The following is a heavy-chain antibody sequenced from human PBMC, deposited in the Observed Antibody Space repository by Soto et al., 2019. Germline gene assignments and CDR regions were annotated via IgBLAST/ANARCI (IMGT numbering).Heavy chain of an antibody. J-gene: IGHJ4*02. CDR1: GDTFIISA. V-gene: IGHV1-69*01. CDR3: ARDLGGAAPVDY. D-gene: IGHD6-6*01. CDR2: LVPLFGKS. Sequence: QVQLAQSGAEVRKPGSSVKVSCKASGDTFIISAITWVRQAPGQGLEWVGGLVPLFGKSKYGPKFEGRVTFTADESTRTAYMELSHLTSDDTAVYYCARDLGGAAPVDYWGQGTLVTVSS.